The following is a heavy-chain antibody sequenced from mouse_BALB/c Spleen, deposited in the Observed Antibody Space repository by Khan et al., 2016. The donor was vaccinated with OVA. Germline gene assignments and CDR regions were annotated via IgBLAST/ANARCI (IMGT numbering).Heavy chain of an antibody. CDR2: ISYSGNT. CDR1: GYSITSDYA. Sequence: VQLKESGPGLVKPSQSLSLTCTVTGYSITSDYAWNWIRQFPGNKLEWMGFISYSGNTNYNPSLKSRISITRDTSKNQFFLQLNSVTTEDTATYCCARVCRGDFDYWGQGTTLTVSS. V-gene: IGHV3-2*02. D-gene: IGHD3-3*01. J-gene: IGHJ2*01. CDR3: ARVCRGDFDY.